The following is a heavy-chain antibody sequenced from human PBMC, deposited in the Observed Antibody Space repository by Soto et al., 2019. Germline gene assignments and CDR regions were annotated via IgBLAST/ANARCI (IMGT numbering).Heavy chain of an antibody. Sequence: GGSLRLSCAASGFTFSSYWMSWVRQAPWKGLEWVANIKQDGSEKYYVDSVKGRFTISRDNAKNSLYLQMNSLRAEDTSVYYCAKEGGLSGSYYISSSYYFDYWGQGTLVTVSS. CDR3: AKEGGLSGSYYISSSYYFDY. D-gene: IGHD1-26*01. CDR2: IKQDGSEK. J-gene: IGHJ4*02. CDR1: GFTFSSYW. V-gene: IGHV3-7*01.